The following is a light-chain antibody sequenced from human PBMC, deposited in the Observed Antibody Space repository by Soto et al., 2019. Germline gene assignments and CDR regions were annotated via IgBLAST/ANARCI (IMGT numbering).Light chain of an antibody. Sequence: EIVMTQSAATLSVSPGERATLSCRASQSVSSNLAWYQQKPGQAPRLLIYGASTRATGIPARFSGSGSGTEFTLTVSSLQSEEFAVYYCQQYNNWPLTFGGGTKVEIK. CDR1: QSVSSN. CDR3: QQYNNWPLT. J-gene: IGKJ4*02. CDR2: GAS. V-gene: IGKV3-15*01.